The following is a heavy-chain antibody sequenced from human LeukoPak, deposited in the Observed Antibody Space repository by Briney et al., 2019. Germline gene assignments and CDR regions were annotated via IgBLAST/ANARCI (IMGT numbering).Heavy chain of an antibody. CDR1: GGSISSYY. V-gene: IGHV4-59*08. Sequence: PSEPLSLTCTVSGGSISSYYWSWIRQPPGKGLGWIGYIYHTGSTKYNPSLESRVTMSIDTSKNPFSLKLRSVNAADTAVCYCARHLDGSYFNYWGEGTLVAVSS. CDR3: ARHLDGSYFNY. J-gene: IGHJ4*02. CDR2: IYHTGST. D-gene: IGHD3-10*01.